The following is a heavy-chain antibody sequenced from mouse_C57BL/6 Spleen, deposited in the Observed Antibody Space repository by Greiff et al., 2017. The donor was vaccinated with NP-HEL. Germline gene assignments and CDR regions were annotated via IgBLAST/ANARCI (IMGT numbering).Heavy chain of an antibody. CDR2: IDPSDSYT. D-gene: IGHD2-3*01. Sequence: QVQLQQPGAELVRPGTSVKLSCKASGYTFTSYWMHWVKQRPGQGLEWIGVIDPSDSYTNYNQKFKGKATLTADTSSSTAYMQLSSLTSEDSAVYYCARWVTSAMDYWGQGTSVTVSS. CDR3: ARWVTSAMDY. V-gene: IGHV1-59*01. J-gene: IGHJ4*01. CDR1: GYTFTSYW.